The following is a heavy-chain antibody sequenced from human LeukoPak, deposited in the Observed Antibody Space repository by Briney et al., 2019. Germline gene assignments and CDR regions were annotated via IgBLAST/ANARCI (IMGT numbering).Heavy chain of an antibody. CDR3: ARDGYYYDSSGYYAFDI. CDR1: GGSFSGYY. V-gene: IGHV4-34*01. Sequence: PSETLSLTCAVYGGSFSGYYWSWIRQPPGKGLEWIGEINHSGSTNYNPSLKSRVTISVDTSKNQFSLKLSSVTAADTAVYYCARDGYYYDSSGYYAFDIWGQGTMVTVSS. D-gene: IGHD3-22*01. CDR2: INHSGST. J-gene: IGHJ3*02.